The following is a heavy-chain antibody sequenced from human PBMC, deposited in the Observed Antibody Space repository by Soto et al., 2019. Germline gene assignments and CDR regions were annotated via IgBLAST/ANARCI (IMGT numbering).Heavy chain of an antibody. Sequence: QVQLVESGGGVVQPGRSLRLSCAASGFTFSSYGMHWVRQAPGKGLEWVAVISYDGSNKYYADSVKGRFTISRDNSKNELYLQMNSLRAEDTGVYYCAKDRGTVTTRDWFDPWGQGTLVTVSS. J-gene: IGHJ5*02. CDR1: GFTFSSYG. V-gene: IGHV3-30*18. CDR3: AKDRGTVTTRDWFDP. CDR2: ISYDGSNK. D-gene: IGHD4-17*01.